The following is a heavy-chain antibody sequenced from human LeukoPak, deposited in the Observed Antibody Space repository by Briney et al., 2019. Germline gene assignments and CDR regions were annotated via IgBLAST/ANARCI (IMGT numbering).Heavy chain of an antibody. CDR1: RFAFRSYG. J-gene: IGHJ4*02. CDR3: AKDRGGGSCQDY. CDR2: IRYDGSDE. D-gene: IGHD2-15*01. V-gene: IGHV3-30*02. Sequence: GGSLRLSCAASRFAFRSYGMHWVRQAPGKGLEWVAFIRYDGSDEDYADSVKGRFTISRDNSKNTLHLQMNSLRAEDTAVYYRAKDRGGGSCQDYWGQGTLVTVSS.